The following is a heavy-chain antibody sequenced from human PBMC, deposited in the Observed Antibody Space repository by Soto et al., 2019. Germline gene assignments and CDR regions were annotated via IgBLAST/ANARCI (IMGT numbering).Heavy chain of an antibody. J-gene: IGHJ5*02. Sequence: QVTLKESGPVVVRPTETLTLTCTVSGFSLRNARMGVSWIRQPPGKALEWLAHILSSDERSYSASLKSRLTISKDNSTSQVVLNMTDMDPEDTATYYCARSGAISTFGFLGSRFDTWGQGILVTVSS. D-gene: IGHD3-10*02. CDR3: ARSGAISTFGFLGSRFDT. V-gene: IGHV2-26*01. CDR1: GFSLRNARMG. CDR2: ILSSDER.